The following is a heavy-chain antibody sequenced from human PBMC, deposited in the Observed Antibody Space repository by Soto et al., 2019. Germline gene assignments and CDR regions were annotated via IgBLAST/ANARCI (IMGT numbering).Heavy chain of an antibody. CDR1: GGSISSSSYY. J-gene: IGHJ3*02. CDR2: IYYSGST. CDR3: ARRSYYYDSSGHYAFDI. V-gene: IGHV4-39*01. D-gene: IGHD3-22*01. Sequence: PSETLSLTCTVSGGSISSSSYYWGWIRQPPGKGLEWIGSIYYSGSTYYNPSLKSRVTISVDTSKNQFSLKLSSVTAADTAVYYCARRSYYYDSSGHYAFDIWGQGTMVTVSS.